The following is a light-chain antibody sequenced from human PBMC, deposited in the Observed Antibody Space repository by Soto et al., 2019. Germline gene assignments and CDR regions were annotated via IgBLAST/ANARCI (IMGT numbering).Light chain of an antibody. CDR2: EVT. V-gene: IGLV2-8*01. Sequence: QSALTQPPSASGSPGQSVTISCTGTSSDVGGYNYVSWYQQHPGKAPKLMIYEVTKRPSGVPDRFSGSKSDNTASLTVSGLQAEDEADYYCNSYAGSRRVVFGGGTK. CDR3: NSYAGSRRVV. CDR1: SSDVGGYNY. J-gene: IGLJ2*01.